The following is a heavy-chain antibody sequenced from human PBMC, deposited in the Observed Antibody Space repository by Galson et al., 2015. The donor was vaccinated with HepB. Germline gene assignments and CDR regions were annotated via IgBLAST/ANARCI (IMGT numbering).Heavy chain of an antibody. CDR3: AKDRRVVPDVFDI. D-gene: IGHD3-3*01. CDR2: ISGSGSST. V-gene: IGHV3-23*01. J-gene: IGHJ3*02. CDR1: GFSFSTHA. Sequence: SLRLSCAASGFSFSTHAMSWVRQAPGKGLEWVSGISGSGSSTYYADSVKGRFTISRDNSKNTLYLYMNSLRAEDTALYYCAKDRRVVPDVFDIWGQGTMVTVSS.